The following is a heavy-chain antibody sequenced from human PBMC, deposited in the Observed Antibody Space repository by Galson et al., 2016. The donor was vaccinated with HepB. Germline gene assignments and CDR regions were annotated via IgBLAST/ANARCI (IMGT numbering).Heavy chain of an antibody. D-gene: IGHD3-10*01. CDR3: ARSTYYFNSEFYLVN. Sequence: SLRLSCAASGFIFSGDTMKWVRQAPGKGLAWVASISESGYDKYYTDSVRGRLTISRDNAKNSLFLQMKGLRVEDTGVYFCARSTYYFNSEFYLVNWGQGTLVSVSS. V-gene: IGHV3-21*06. J-gene: IGHJ4*02. CDR2: ISESGYDK. CDR1: GFIFSGDT.